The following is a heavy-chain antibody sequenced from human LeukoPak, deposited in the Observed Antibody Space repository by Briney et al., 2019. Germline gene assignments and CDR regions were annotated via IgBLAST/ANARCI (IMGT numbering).Heavy chain of an antibody. CDR3: TRGKPETVFDS. CDR2: INHSGST. Sequence: SETLSLTCSVYGGSFSGYCWSWIRQPPGKGLEWIGEINHSGSTNYNPSPETRVTISLDRSKDQFSLKLTSVTAADTAVYYCTRGKPETVFDSWGRGTLVTVSS. V-gene: IGHV4-34*01. CDR1: GGSFSGYC. J-gene: IGHJ4*01.